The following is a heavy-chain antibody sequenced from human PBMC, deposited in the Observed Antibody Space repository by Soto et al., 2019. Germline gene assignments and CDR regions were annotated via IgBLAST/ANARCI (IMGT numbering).Heavy chain of an antibody. D-gene: IGHD4-17*01. CDR1: GGSVTNSSYY. V-gene: IGHV4-39*01. CDR2: VYYRGRS. J-gene: IGHJ4*02. Sequence: SETLSLTCTVSGGSVTNSSYYWGWIRQSPGKGLEWIGSVYYRGRSYSKSSVKSRVTISVDTSKNRFSLSLNSVTASDTAVYFCVSQRTTVPTQAYFDYWGPGDLVTVSS. CDR3: VSQRTTVPTQAYFDY.